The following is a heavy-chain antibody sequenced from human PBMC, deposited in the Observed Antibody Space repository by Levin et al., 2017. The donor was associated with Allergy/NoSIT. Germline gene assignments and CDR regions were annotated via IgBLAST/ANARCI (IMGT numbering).Heavy chain of an antibody. V-gene: IGHV3-9*01. J-gene: IGHJ6*02. CDR3: AKDRRGSSFPNYGLDV. D-gene: IGHD6-6*01. Sequence: SCAASGFTFDDYAMHWVRQAPGKGLEWVAGINWNSDNIGYAESVKGRVTIFRDNAKSSLYLQMDSLRTEDTAFYYCAKDRRGSSFPNYGLDVWGQGITVTVSS. CDR1: GFTFDDYA. CDR2: INWNSDNI.